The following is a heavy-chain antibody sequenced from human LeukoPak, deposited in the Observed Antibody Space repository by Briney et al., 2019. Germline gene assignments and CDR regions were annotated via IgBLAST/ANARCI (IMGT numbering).Heavy chain of an antibody. CDR2: IYPSGST. J-gene: IGHJ4*02. D-gene: IGHD5-18*01. CDR1: GGSISSYF. Sequence: PSGTLSLTCSVSGGSISSYFWSWIRQPAGKGLEWIGRIYPSGSTNYNPSLKSRVTMSLDTSKSQFSLKLSSVIAADTAVYYCARLGYTYGYAFDYWGQGTLVTVSS. V-gene: IGHV4-4*07. CDR3: ARLGYTYGYAFDY.